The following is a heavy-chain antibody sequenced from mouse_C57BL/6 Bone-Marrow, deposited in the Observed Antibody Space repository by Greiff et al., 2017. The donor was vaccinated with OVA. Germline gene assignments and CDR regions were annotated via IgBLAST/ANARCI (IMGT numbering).Heavy chain of an antibody. CDR3: ARDDAYNV. CDR1: GYTFTDYY. V-gene: IGHV1-19*01. Sequence: EVKLMESGPVLVKPGASVKMSCKASGYTFTDYYMNWVKQSHGKSLEWIGVINPYNGGTSYNQKFKGKATLTVDKSSSTAYMELNSLTSEDSAVYYCARDDAYNVWGTGTTVTVSS. D-gene: IGHD2-3*01. J-gene: IGHJ1*03. CDR2: INPYNGGT.